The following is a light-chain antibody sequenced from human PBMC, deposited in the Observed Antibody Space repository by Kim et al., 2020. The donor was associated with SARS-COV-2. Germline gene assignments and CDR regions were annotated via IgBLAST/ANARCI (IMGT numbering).Light chain of an antibody. CDR2: DAS. J-gene: IGKJ2*01. Sequence: EIVLTQSPATLSLSPGKRVTLSCRASQSVNKYLAWFQHKPGQAPRLLIYDASIRATGIPARFTGSGSGTDFTLTINSLEPEDFAVYYCQQRGDWPPYTFGQGTKLEI. V-gene: IGKV3-11*01. CDR3: QQRGDWPPYT. CDR1: QSVNKY.